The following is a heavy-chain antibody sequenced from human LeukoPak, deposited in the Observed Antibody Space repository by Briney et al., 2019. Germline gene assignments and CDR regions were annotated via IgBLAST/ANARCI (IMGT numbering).Heavy chain of an antibody. CDR2: MNPNSGNT. Sequence: GASVKVSCKASGYTFTSYDTNWVRQATGQGLEWMGWMNPNSGNTGYAQKFQGRVTMTRNTSISTAYMELSSLRSEDTAVYYCARDCSGGSCHTYYYYGMDVWGQGTTVTVSS. D-gene: IGHD2-15*01. J-gene: IGHJ6*02. V-gene: IGHV1-8*01. CDR3: ARDCSGGSCHTYYYYGMDV. CDR1: GYTFTSYD.